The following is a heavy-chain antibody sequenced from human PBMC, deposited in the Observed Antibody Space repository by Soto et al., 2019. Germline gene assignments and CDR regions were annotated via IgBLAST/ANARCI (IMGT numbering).Heavy chain of an antibody. CDR1: GYTFTSYD. Sequence: QVPLVQSGAEVKKPGASVKVSCKASGYTFTSYDINWVRQATGQGLEWMGWMNPNSGNTGYAQKFQGRVTMTRNTSISTAYMELSSLRSEDTAVYYCARGRYCSSTSCYTCYYWGQGTLVTVSS. CDR3: ARGRYCSSTSCYTCYY. CDR2: MNPNSGNT. D-gene: IGHD2-2*02. V-gene: IGHV1-8*01. J-gene: IGHJ4*02.